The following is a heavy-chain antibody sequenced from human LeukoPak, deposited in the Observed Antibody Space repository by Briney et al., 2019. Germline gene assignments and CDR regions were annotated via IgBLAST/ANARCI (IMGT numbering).Heavy chain of an antibody. Sequence: PGGSLRLSCAASGFTFSSYWMHWVRQAPGKGLVWVSRINSDGSSTSYADSVKGRFTISRDNAKNTLYLQMNSLRAEGTAVYYCAREMIVAGGAFDIWGQGTMVTVSS. CDR3: AREMIVAGGAFDI. D-gene: IGHD3-22*01. CDR2: INSDGSST. CDR1: GFTFSSYW. V-gene: IGHV3-74*01. J-gene: IGHJ3*02.